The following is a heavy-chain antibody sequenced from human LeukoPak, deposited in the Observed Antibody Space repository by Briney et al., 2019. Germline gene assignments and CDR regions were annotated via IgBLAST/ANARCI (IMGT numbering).Heavy chain of an antibody. Sequence: SVKVSCKASGGTFSSYAISWVRQAPGQGLEWMGGIIPIFGTANYAQKFRGRVTITADKSTRTAYMELSSLRSEDTAVYYCARADIVLMVYAMGNWFDPWGQGTLVTVSS. J-gene: IGHJ5*02. CDR3: ARADIVLMVYAMGNWFDP. V-gene: IGHV1-69*06. D-gene: IGHD2-8*01. CDR2: IIPIFGTA. CDR1: GGTFSSYA.